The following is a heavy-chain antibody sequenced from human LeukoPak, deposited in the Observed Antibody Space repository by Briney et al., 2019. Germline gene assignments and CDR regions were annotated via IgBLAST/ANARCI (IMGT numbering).Heavy chain of an antibody. J-gene: IGHJ4*02. Sequence: PSETLSLTCGVYGGSLSGHYWSWIRQPPGKGLEWIGESNHSGDTNYNPSLKTRVKISVDTSKSQFSLKLDSVTAADTALYYCARGVSSVDSWGQGTLVTVSS. CDR1: GGSLSGHY. V-gene: IGHV4-34*01. CDR3: ARGVSSVDS. CDR2: SNHSGDT. D-gene: IGHD6-19*01.